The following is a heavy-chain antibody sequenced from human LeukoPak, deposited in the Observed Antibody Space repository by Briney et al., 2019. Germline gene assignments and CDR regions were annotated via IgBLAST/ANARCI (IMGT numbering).Heavy chain of an antibody. Sequence: GASVKVSCQASGYTFTGYYMHWVRQAPGQGLEWMGWINPNSGGTNYAQKFQGRVTMTRDTSISTAYMELSRLRSADTAVYYCARWGHLRYFAWYYFDYWGQGTLVTVSS. J-gene: IGHJ4*02. D-gene: IGHD3-9*01. V-gene: IGHV1-2*02. CDR3: ARWGHLRYFAWYYFDY. CDR1: GYTFTGYY. CDR2: INPNSGGT.